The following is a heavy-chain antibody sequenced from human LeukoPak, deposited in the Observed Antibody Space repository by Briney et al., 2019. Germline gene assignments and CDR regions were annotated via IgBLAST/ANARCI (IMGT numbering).Heavy chain of an antibody. CDR3: ARRVGNWFDP. V-gene: IGHV4-59*08. CDR2: IYYSGST. J-gene: IGHJ5*02. CDR1: GGSISSYY. Sequence: SETLSLTCTVSGGSISSYYWSWIRQPPGKGLEWIGYIYYSGSTNYNPSLKSRVTISVDTSKNQFSLKLSSVTAADTAVYYCARRVGNWFDPWGQGTLVTVSS.